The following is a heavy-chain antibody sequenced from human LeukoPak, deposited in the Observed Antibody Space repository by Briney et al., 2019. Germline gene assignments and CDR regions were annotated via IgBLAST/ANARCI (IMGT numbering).Heavy chain of an antibody. CDR3: ASARYLPSGSSGPFDY. Sequence: GGSLRLSCAASGFIFSTYSMSWVRQAPGKGLEGVSVVSGSGVTTYYADSVKGRFTISRDNSKNTLYLQMNSLRAEDTAVYYCASARYLPSGSSGPFDYWGQGSLVTVSS. D-gene: IGHD3-10*01. CDR1: GFIFSTYS. CDR2: VSGSGVTT. V-gene: IGHV3-23*01. J-gene: IGHJ4*02.